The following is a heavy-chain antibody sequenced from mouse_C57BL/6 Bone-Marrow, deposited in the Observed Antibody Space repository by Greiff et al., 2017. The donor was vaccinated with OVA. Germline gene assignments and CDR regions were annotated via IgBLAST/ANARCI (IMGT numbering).Heavy chain of an antibody. CDR3: DDDDGTTGAWFAY. Sequence: LQQSGAELVRPGSSVKLSCKDSYFAFMASAMPWVKQRPGHGLEWIGSFTMYSDATEYSENFKGKATLTANTSSSTAYMELSSLTSEDSAVYYCDDDDGTTGAWFAYWGQGTLVTVSA. CDR1: YFAFMASA. CDR2: FTMYSDAT. J-gene: IGHJ3*01. D-gene: IGHD2-4*01. V-gene: IGHV1-49*01.